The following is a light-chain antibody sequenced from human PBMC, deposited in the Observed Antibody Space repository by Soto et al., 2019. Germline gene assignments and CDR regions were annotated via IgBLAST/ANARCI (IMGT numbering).Light chain of an antibody. J-gene: IGKJ1*01. CDR1: ESISRDY. CDR3: QQGFSTPWT. Sequence: EIVLTQSPGTLSLSPGQRVTLSCRASESISRDYLAWYQQRLGQAPRLLIYGASSGATGIPDRFSGSGSGTDFTLTISRLEPEDFATYFCQQGFSTPWTFGQGTTVEIK. V-gene: IGKV3-20*01. CDR2: GAS.